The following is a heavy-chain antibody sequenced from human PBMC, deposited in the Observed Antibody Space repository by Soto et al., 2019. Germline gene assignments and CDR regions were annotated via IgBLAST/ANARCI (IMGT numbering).Heavy chain of an antibody. J-gene: IGHJ4*02. CDR3: TRPYGYCTNGVCQKDDY. CDR1: GFTFSGSA. CDR2: IRSKANSYAT. D-gene: IGHD2-8*01. Sequence: GGSLRLSCAASGFTFSGSAMHWVRQASGKGLEWVGRIRSKANSYATAYAASVKGRFTISRDDSKNTAYLQMNSLKTEDTAVYYCTRPYGYCTNGVCQKDDYWGQGTLVTVS. V-gene: IGHV3-73*01.